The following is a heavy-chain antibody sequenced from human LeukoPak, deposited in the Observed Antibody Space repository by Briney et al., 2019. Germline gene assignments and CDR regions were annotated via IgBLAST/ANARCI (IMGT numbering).Heavy chain of an antibody. CDR1: GGTFSSYA. V-gene: IGHV1-69*04. Sequence: SVKVSCKASGGTFSSYAISWVRQAPGQGLEWMGRIIPILGIANYAQKFQGRVTITADKSTSTAYMELSSLRSEDTAVYYCARSIYSGYGIGDFDYWGQGTLVTVSS. D-gene: IGHD5-12*01. J-gene: IGHJ4*02. CDR2: IIPILGIA. CDR3: ARSIYSGYGIGDFDY.